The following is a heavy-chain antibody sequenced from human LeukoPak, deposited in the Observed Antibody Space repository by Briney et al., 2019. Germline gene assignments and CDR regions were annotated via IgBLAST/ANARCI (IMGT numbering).Heavy chain of an antibody. CDR2: ITRSSNYI. Sequence: GGSLRLSCAASGFTFSSSSMNWVRQAPGKGLEWVSSITRSSNYIYYADSVKGRFTISRDNAKNSLYLQMNSLRAEDTAVYYCASSRYDSSGYYGIIAYWGQGTLVTVSS. CDR3: ASSRYDSSGYYGIIAY. CDR1: GFTFSSSS. V-gene: IGHV3-21*01. J-gene: IGHJ4*02. D-gene: IGHD3-22*01.